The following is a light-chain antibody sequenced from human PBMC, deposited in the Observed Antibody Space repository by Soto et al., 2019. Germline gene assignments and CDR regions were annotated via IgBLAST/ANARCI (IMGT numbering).Light chain of an antibody. CDR1: QSISNF. V-gene: IGKV1-39*01. CDR3: QQSYNFPRT. J-gene: IGKJ1*01. Sequence: DIQLTQSPSSLSASVGDRVTITCRASQSISNFLNWYQQKPGQAPKLLISSASKVHSGVPTRFSGRGSGTEFTLTISGPQPEDSASYCCQQSYNFPRTFGQGTKVEI. CDR2: SAS.